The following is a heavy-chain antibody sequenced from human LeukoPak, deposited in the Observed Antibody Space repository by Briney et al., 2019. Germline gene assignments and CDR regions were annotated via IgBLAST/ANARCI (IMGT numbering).Heavy chain of an antibody. CDR2: IFSSGAP. J-gene: IGHJ5*02. CDR3: ARRVFGAAATGFGWFDP. V-gene: IGHV4-4*09. Sequence: PSETLSLTCTVSGGSISSYYWSWIRQPPGKGLEYIGYIFSSGAPNYNPSLKSRVTISLDTSKTLFSLKLRSVTAADTAVYYCARRVFGAAATGFGWFDPWGQGTLVTVS. CDR1: GGSISSYY. D-gene: IGHD6-13*01.